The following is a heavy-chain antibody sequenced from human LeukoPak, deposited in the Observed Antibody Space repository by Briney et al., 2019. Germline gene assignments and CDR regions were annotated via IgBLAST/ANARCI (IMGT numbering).Heavy chain of an antibody. D-gene: IGHD4-23*01. CDR3: ARVTTVAGHFDY. CDR2: IYTSGST. V-gene: IGHV4-61*02. CDR1: GGSISSGGYY. Sequence: PSETLSLTCTVSGGSISSGGYYWSWIRQPAGKGLEWIGRIYTSGSTNYNPSLKSRVTMSVDTSKNQFSLKLSSVTAADTAVYYCARVTTVAGHFDYWGQGTLVTVSS. J-gene: IGHJ4*02.